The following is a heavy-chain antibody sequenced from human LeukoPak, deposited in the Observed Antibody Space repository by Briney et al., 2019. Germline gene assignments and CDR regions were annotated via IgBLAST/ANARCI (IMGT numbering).Heavy chain of an antibody. D-gene: IGHD2-2*01. CDR1: GFTFSSYA. Sequence: QPGGSLRPSCAASGFTFSSYAMSWVRQAPGKGLEWVSAISGSGTFTYYADSVKGRFTISRDNSKNTLYLQLNSLRAEDTAVYYCAKDPLGPRYCSGTSCSNWFDPWGQGTLVTVSS. J-gene: IGHJ5*02. V-gene: IGHV3-23*01. CDR2: ISGSGTFT. CDR3: AKDPLGPRYCSGTSCSNWFDP.